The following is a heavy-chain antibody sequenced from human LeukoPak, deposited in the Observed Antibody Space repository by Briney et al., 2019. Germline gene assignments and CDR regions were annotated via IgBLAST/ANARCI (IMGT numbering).Heavy chain of an antibody. J-gene: IGHJ4*02. CDR1: GYTFIGYY. Sequence: ASVKVSCKASGYTFIGYYVHWVRQAPGQGLEWMAWINPNTGGTNYAQKFQGRVTVTRDTSITTAYLELKSLRSDDTAVYYCARGHCTGGSCSVMDFWGQGTLVTVSS. CDR2: INPNTGGT. V-gene: IGHV1-2*02. D-gene: IGHD2-15*01. CDR3: ARGHCTGGSCSVMDF.